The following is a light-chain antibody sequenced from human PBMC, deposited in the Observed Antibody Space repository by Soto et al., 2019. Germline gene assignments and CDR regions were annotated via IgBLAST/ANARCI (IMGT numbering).Light chain of an antibody. Sequence: EIVLTQSPATLSLSPGERATLSCRASQSVSSYLAWYQQEPGQAPRLLIYDASNRATGIPARFSGSGSGTDFTLTISSLEPEDFAVYYCQQRSNWPWTFGQGTKLEIK. CDR1: QSVSSY. V-gene: IGKV3-11*01. J-gene: IGKJ2*02. CDR2: DAS. CDR3: QQRSNWPWT.